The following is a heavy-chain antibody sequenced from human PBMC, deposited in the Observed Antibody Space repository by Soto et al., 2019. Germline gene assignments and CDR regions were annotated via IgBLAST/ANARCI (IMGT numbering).Heavy chain of an antibody. CDR2: ISYDGRNK. J-gene: IGHJ5*02. CDR3: SRGIKGGLDA. V-gene: IGHV3-30*03. Sequence: QVQLAESGGGLVQPGRSLRLSCATSGFVSNDYDIHWVRQASGKGLAWLASISYDGRNKYYADSVKGRFTISRDNSKNILSLPINSLGAEDTAVYYCSRGIKGGLDAWGPGTLVTVSS. D-gene: IGHD2-21*01. CDR1: GFVSNDYD.